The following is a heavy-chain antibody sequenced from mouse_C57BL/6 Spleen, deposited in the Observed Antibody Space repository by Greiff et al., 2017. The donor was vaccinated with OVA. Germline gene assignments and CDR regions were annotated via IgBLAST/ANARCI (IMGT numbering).Heavy chain of an antibody. J-gene: IGHJ1*03. D-gene: IGHD1-1*01. Sequence: EVKLVESGGGLVQSGRSLRLSCATSGFTFSDFYMEWVRQAPGKGLEWIAASRNKANDYTTEYSASVKGRFIVSRDTSQSILYLQMNDLRAEDTAIYYCARNYYGSSYWYFDVWGTGTTVTVSS. CDR2: SRNKANDYTT. V-gene: IGHV7-1*01. CDR3: ARNYYGSSYWYFDV. CDR1: GFTFSDFY.